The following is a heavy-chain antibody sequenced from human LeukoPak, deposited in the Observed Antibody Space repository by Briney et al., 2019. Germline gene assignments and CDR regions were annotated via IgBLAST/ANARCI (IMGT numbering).Heavy chain of an antibody. CDR3: ARSPYYYGSGSQFDY. J-gene: IGHJ4*02. D-gene: IGHD3-10*01. CDR1: GYTFTSYY. CDR2: INPSGCST. Sequence: ASVTVSCKASGYTFTSYYMHWVRQAPGQGLEWMGLINPSGCSTSYAQKFQGRVTMTRDTSTSTVYMELSSLRSEDTAVYYCARSPYYYGSGSQFDYWGQGTLVTVSS. V-gene: IGHV1-46*01.